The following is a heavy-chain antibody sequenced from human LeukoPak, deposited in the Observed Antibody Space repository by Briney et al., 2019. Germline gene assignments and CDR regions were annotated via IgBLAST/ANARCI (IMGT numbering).Heavy chain of an antibody. D-gene: IGHD3-10*01. CDR2: TYYRSKWYN. CDR1: GDSVSSNSAA. Sequence: SQTLSLTCAISGDSVSSNSAAWNWIRQSPSRGLEWLGRTYYRSKWYNDYAVSVKSRITINPDTSKNQFSLQLNSVTPEDTAVYYCARDLGPRMVRGVTGYWFDPWGQGTLVTVSS. CDR3: ARDLGPRMVRGVTGYWFDP. J-gene: IGHJ5*02. V-gene: IGHV6-1*01.